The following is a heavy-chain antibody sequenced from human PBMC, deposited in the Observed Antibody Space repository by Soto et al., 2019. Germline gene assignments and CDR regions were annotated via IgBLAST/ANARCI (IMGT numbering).Heavy chain of an antibody. CDR1: GFTFSSYA. D-gene: IGHD1-26*01. Sequence: GGSLRLSCAASGFTFSSYAMNWVRQAPGKGLEWVSSISSSTSYMYYADSVKGRFTISRDNAKNSLYLQMNSLRAEDTAIYYCARGSAFIGLDYWGQGTPVTVSS. CDR2: ISSSTSYM. CDR3: ARGSAFIGLDY. V-gene: IGHV3-21*01. J-gene: IGHJ4*02.